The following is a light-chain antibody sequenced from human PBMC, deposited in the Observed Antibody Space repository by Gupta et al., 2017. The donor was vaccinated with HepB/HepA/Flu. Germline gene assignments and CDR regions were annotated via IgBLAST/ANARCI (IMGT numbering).Light chain of an antibody. Sequence: DIQITHSPSSLSASVGDRFTITRRASQSISSSLNWYQQRPGNAPKLLIYDATTLQSGVPSRFSGSGSGTDFSLSIVRLQPEDFVTYYCQQNYRTPKTFGQGTRVEVK. CDR2: DAT. CDR1: QSISSS. V-gene: IGKV1-39*01. CDR3: QQNYRTPKT. J-gene: IGKJ1*01.